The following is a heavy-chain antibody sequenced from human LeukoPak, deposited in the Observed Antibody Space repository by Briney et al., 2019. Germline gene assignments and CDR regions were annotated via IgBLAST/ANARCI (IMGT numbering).Heavy chain of an antibody. D-gene: IGHD4-17*01. CDR1: GLTFSSYW. V-gene: IGHV3-74*01. J-gene: IGHJ3*02. CDR2: INSDGSST. Sequence: PGGSLRLSCAASGLTFSSYWMHRVRKSPGKGLVWISRINSDGSSTSYADSVKGRFTISRDNAKNTLYLQMNNLRAEDTAVYYCARDTPHGDYVYAFDIWGQGTMVTVSS. CDR3: ARDTPHGDYVYAFDI.